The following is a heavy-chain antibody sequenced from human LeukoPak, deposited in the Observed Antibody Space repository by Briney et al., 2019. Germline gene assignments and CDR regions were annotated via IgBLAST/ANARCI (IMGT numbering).Heavy chain of an antibody. CDR2: IWYDGSNE. CDR3: ARDRGTLNYFDY. Sequence: GRSLRLSCAASGFTFSSYGMHGVRQAPGKGLEWVAVIWYDGSNEYYADSVKGRFTISRDNSKNTLYLQMNSLRAEDTAVYYCARDRGTLNYFDYWGQGTLVTVSS. D-gene: IGHD3-10*01. J-gene: IGHJ4*02. V-gene: IGHV3-33*01. CDR1: GFTFSSYG.